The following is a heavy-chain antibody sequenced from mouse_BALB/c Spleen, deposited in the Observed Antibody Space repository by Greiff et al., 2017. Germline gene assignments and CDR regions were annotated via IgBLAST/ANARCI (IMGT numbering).Heavy chain of an antibody. Sequence: KQSGPGILQPPQTLSLTCSFSGFSLSTYGIGVGWIRQPSGKGLEWLAHIWWNDNKYYNTALKSRLTISKDTSNNQVFLKIASVDTADTATYYCARIPSITTARDFDVWGAGTTVTVSS. V-gene: IGHV8-11*01. CDR1: GFSLSTYGIG. J-gene: IGHJ1*01. CDR2: IWWNDNK. D-gene: IGHD1-2*01. CDR3: ARIPSITTARDFDV.